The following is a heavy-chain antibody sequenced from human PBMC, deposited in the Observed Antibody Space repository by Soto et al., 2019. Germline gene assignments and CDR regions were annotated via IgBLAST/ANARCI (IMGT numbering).Heavy chain of an antibody. CDR3: SRGRYRYPFDAFDY. V-gene: IGHV1-69*01. Sequence: QVQLVQSGAEVKKPGSSVKVSCKASGGTFSSYAISWVRQAPGQGLEWMGGIIPIFGTANYAQKFQVRVRIHADESTSKAYMELGRLRSEDTAVYYCSRGRYRYPFDAFDYWGQGTLVTVSS. CDR2: IIPIFGTA. J-gene: IGHJ4*02. D-gene: IGHD5-18*01. CDR1: GGTFSSYA.